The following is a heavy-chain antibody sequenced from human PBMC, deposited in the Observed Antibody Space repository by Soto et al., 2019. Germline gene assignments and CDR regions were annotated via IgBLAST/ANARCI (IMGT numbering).Heavy chain of an antibody. D-gene: IGHD2-8*01. J-gene: IGHJ5*02. CDR2: IVVGSGNT. V-gene: IGHV1-58*02. CDR1: GFTFTSSA. CDR3: AADPHRRPNNNWFDP. Sequence: SVKVSCKASGFTFTSSAMQWVRQARGQRLEWIGWIVVGSGNTNYAQKFQERVTITRDMSTSTAYMELSSLRSEDTAVYYCAADPHRRPNNNWFDPCGQGTLVTVSS.